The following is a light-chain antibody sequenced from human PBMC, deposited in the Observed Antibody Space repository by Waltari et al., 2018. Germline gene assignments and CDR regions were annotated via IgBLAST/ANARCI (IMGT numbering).Light chain of an antibody. J-gene: IGKJ1*01. CDR1: QSISFW. CDR2: DAS. V-gene: IGKV1-5*01. CDR3: QQYNTYAT. Sequence: DIQMTQSPSTLSTSVGDRVTITCRASQSISFWLAWYQQKPGKAPNLLIYDASRLESGVPSRFSGSGSGTEFTLTISSLQPDDFATYYCQQYNTYATFGQGTKVEIK.